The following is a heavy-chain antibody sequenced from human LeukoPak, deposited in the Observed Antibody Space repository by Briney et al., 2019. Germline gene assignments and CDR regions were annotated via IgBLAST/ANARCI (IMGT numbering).Heavy chain of an antibody. CDR1: GFTFSSYG. V-gene: IGHV3-30*03. Sequence: PGGSLRLSCAASGFTFSSYGMHWVRQAPGKGLEWVAVISYDGSNKYYADSVKGRFTISRNNAKNSLYLQMNSLRAEDTAVYYCARLGYSYGFGNFDYWGQGTLVTVSS. CDR2: ISYDGSNK. CDR3: ARLGYSYGFGNFDY. D-gene: IGHD5-18*01. J-gene: IGHJ4*02.